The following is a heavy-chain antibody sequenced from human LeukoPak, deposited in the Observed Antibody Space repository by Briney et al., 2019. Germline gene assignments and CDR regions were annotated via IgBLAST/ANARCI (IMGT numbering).Heavy chain of an antibody. J-gene: IGHJ3*02. CDR2: INWNGGST. D-gene: IGHD1-26*01. CDR3: AKGGYYDLDAFDI. CDR1: GFPLDDYG. Sequence: PGGSLTLSCAASGFPLDDYGMSWVRQAPGKGLEWVSDINWNGGSTGYVDSVEGRFTISRDNAKNSLFLHMNSLRVEDTALYYCAKGGYYDLDAFDIWGQGTMVTVSS. V-gene: IGHV3-20*04.